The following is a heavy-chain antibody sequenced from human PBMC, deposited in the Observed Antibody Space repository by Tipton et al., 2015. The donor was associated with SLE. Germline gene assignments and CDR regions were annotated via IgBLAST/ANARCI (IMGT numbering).Heavy chain of an antibody. Sequence: TLSLTCTVSGGSISSSSYYWGWIRQPAGKGLEWIGRIYTSGSTNYNPSLKSRVTISVDTSKNQFSLKLSSVTAADTAVYYCASGLSFDYWGQGTLVTVSS. CDR3: ASGLSFDY. CDR1: GGSISSSSYY. D-gene: IGHD3/OR15-3a*01. V-gene: IGHV4-61*02. CDR2: IYTSGST. J-gene: IGHJ4*02.